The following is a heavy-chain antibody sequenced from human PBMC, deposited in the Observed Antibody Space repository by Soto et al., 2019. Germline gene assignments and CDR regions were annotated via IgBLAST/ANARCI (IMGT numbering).Heavy chain of an antibody. J-gene: IGHJ3*02. CDR2: ISYDGSNK. V-gene: IGHV3-30-3*01. CDR3: ARVLDAFDI. D-gene: IGHD3-10*01. Sequence: GGSLRLSCAASGFSFSSYAMHWVRQAPGKGLEWVAVISYDGSNKYYADSVKGRFTISRDNSKNTLYLQMNSLRAEDTAVYYCARVLDAFDIWGQGTMVTVSS. CDR1: GFSFSSYA.